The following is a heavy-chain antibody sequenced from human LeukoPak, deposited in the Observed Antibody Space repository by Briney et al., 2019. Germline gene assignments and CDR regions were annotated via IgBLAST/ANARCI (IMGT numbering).Heavy chain of an antibody. CDR2: ISSGVTTI. D-gene: IGHD6-13*01. J-gene: IGHJ4*02. V-gene: IGHV3-48*03. CDR3: ARGNIAAAPPAAF. Sequence: PGGSLRLSCAASGLTFSSYEMNWVRQAPGKGLEWVSFISSGVTTIYYADSVKGRFTISRDNAKNSLYLQMTSLRAEDTAVYYCARGNIAAAPPAAFWGQGTLVTVSS. CDR1: GLTFSSYE.